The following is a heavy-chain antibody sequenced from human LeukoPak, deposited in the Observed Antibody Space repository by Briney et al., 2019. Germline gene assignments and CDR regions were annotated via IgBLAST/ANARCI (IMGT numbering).Heavy chain of an antibody. CDR3: ARVDGILTGYNPLYGMDV. D-gene: IGHD3-9*01. Sequence: ASVKVSCKASGYTFTSYDINWERQATGQGLEWMGWMNPNSGNTGYAQKFQGRVTMTRNTSISTAYMELSSLRSEDTAVYYCARVDGILTGYNPLYGMDVWGQGTTVTVSS. J-gene: IGHJ6*02. V-gene: IGHV1-8*01. CDR2: MNPNSGNT. CDR1: GYTFTSYD.